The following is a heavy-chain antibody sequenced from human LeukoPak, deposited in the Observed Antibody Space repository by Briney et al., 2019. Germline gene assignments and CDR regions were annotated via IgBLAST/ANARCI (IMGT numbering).Heavy chain of an antibody. V-gene: IGHV3-7*01. CDR1: GFTFSSYW. Sequence: GGSLRLSCAASGFTFSSYWMSWVRQAPGKGLEWVANIKQDGSEKYYVDSVKGRFTISRDNAKNSLYLQMNSLRAEDTAVYYCGRDYYDTRGAFDIWGQGTMVTVSS. CDR3: GRDYYDTRGAFDI. J-gene: IGHJ3*02. D-gene: IGHD3-22*01. CDR2: IKQDGSEK.